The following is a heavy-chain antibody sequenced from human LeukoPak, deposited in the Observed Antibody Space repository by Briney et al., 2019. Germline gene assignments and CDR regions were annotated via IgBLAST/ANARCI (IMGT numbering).Heavy chain of an antibody. CDR1: GFTFSSYG. V-gene: IGHV3-30*02. CDR2: IWHDGNNE. J-gene: IGHJ5*02. D-gene: IGHD2-2*02. CDR3: ARTDCSTTSCYTGGVRFDP. Sequence: GGSLRLSCAASGFTFSSYGMHWVRQAPGKGLEWVSFIWHDGNNEYYAHSVRGRFTISRDNFKNTLYLQMNSLRAEDTAVYYCARTDCSTTSCYTGGVRFDPWGQGTLVIVSS.